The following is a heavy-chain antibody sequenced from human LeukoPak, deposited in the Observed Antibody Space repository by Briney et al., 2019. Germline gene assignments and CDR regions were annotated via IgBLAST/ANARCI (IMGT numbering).Heavy chain of an antibody. D-gene: IGHD6-13*01. CDR1: GGSISSYY. V-gene: IGHV4-4*07. CDR2: IYTSGST. Sequence: SETLSLTCTVSGGSISSYYWSWIRQPAGKGLEWIGRIYTSGSTNYNPSLKSRVTMSVDTSKDQFSLKLSSVTAADTAVYYCARLVAAAGTGDNWFDPWGQGTLVTVSS. J-gene: IGHJ5*02. CDR3: ARLVAAAGTGDNWFDP.